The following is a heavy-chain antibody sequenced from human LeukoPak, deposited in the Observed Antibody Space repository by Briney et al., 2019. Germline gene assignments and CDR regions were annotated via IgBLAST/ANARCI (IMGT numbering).Heavy chain of an antibody. CDR2: ISTYNGNT. V-gene: IGHV1-18*01. CDR1: GYTFTSYG. J-gene: IGHJ4*02. CDR3: ARVYYYDSSGHKGGYYFDY. Sequence: ASVKVSCKTSGYTFTSYGISWVRQAPGQGVEWMAWISTYNGNTNYAQKLQGRVTMTTDTSTSTAYMELRSLRSDDTAVYYCARVYYYDSSGHKGGYYFDYWGQGTLVTVSS. D-gene: IGHD3-22*01.